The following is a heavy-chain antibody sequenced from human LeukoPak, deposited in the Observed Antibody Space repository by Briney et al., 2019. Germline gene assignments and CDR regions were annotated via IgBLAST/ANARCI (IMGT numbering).Heavy chain of an antibody. D-gene: IGHD3-10*01. Sequence: GGSLRLSCAASGFTFSSYAMSWVRQAPGKGLEWVSAISGSGGSTYYADSVKGRFTISRDNSKNTLYLQMNSLRAEDTAVYYCAKDRNYYGSGSYYHQFDYWGQGTLVTVCS. V-gene: IGHV3-23*01. J-gene: IGHJ4*02. CDR1: GFTFSSYA. CDR2: ISGSGGST. CDR3: AKDRNYYGSGSYYHQFDY.